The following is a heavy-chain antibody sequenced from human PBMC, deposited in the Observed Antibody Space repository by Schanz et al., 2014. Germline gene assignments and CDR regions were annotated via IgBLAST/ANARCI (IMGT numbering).Heavy chain of an antibody. D-gene: IGHD3-3*01. Sequence: VQLVESGGGLVQPGESLRLSCAASGFSFSNYYMAWIRQAPGKGLEWVSHISGSSIHKNYADSVKGRFSISRDNGETSVYLQINSLRVEDTAVYYCARFLARYQYYGVDVWGQGTTVIVSS. CDR2: ISGSSIHK. CDR1: GFSFSNYY. J-gene: IGHJ6*02. CDR3: ARFLARYQYYGVDV. V-gene: IGHV3-11*05.